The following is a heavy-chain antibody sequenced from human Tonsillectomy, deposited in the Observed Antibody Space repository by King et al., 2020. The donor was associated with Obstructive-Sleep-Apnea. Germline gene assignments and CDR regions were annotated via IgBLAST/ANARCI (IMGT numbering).Heavy chain of an antibody. V-gene: IGHV3-30-3*01. Sequence: VQLVESGGGVVQPGTSLRLSCAASGLTFSSYPLHWGRQAPGKGLEWVALTSHDGGTKFYADSVMGRFTISRDNSKNTLYLQMNSLTAEDTAVYYCARTPPRRVGGYDSWGQGTLVTVSS. CDR1: GLTFSSYP. J-gene: IGHJ4*02. CDR3: ARTPPRRVGGYDS. D-gene: IGHD3-10*01. CDR2: TSHDGGTK.